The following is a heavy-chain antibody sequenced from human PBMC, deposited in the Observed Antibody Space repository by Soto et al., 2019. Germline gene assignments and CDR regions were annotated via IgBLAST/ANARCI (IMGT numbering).Heavy chain of an antibody. CDR2: IIPIFGTA. Sequence: QVQLVQSGAEVKKPGSSVKVSCKASGGTFSSYAISWVRQAPGQGLEWMGGIIPIFGTANYAQKFQGRVTVTGDEITRHAYEELGSRAAGDKARDYWAGLLGEKNPAGGGGYFYYLGQGNLVTVSS. CDR1: GGTFSSYA. CDR3: AGLLGEKNPAGGGGYFYY. J-gene: IGHJ4*03. D-gene: IGHD3-16*01. V-gene: IGHV1-69*01.